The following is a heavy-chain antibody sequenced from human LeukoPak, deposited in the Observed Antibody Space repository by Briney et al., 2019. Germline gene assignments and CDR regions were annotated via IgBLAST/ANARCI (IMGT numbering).Heavy chain of an antibody. CDR2: IKQDGSEK. V-gene: IGHV3-7*01. D-gene: IGHD3-22*01. Sequence: PGGSLRLSCVASGLTFSSRDWMTWVRQAPGKGLEWVANIKQDGSEKYYVDSVKGRFTISRDNAKNSLYLQMNSLRAEDTAVYYCAREGPSYYYDSSGYYHDAFDIWGQGTMVTVSS. CDR1: GLTFSSRDW. J-gene: IGHJ3*02. CDR3: AREGPSYYYDSSGYYHDAFDI.